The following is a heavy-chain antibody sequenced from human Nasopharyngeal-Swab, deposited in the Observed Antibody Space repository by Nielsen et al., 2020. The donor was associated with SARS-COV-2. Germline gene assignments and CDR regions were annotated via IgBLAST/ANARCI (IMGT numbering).Heavy chain of an antibody. V-gene: IGHV3-48*03. D-gene: IGHD3-10*01. J-gene: IGHJ4*02. CDR3: ATGKGYYYGSGTFDY. Sequence: GSSLRLSCAASGFTFSSYEMNWVRQAPGKGLEWVSYISSSGSTIYYADSVKGRFTISRDNAKNPLYLQMNSLRAEDTAVYYCATGKGYYYGSGTFDYWGQGTLVTVSS. CDR2: ISSSGSTI. CDR1: GFTFSSYE.